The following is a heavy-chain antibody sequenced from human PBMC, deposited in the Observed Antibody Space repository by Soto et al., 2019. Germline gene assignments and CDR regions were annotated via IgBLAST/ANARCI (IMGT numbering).Heavy chain of an antibody. J-gene: IGHJ5*02. Sequence: EVQRVESGGGLVHPGGSLRLSCAASGFTLSGYRMSWVRQAPGKVLEWVAHIDRDENGRYYAESVRGRVSISRENDKNSWYLERSNLRADDTPLDSCARIMVAPIHHSAPWGQGARATVSS. D-gene: IGHD2-21*01. CDR2: IDRDENGR. V-gene: IGHV3-7*01. CDR1: GFTLSGYR. CDR3: ARIMVAPIHHSAP.